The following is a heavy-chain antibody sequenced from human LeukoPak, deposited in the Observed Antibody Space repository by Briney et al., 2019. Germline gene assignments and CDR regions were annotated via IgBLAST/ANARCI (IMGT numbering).Heavy chain of an antibody. CDR1: GWSFSGYY. CDR3: ARGEYSTSWYSRLNWSYP. V-gene: IGHV4-34*01. Sequence: SETLSLTCAVYGWSFSGYYWSWIRQPPGKGLEWIGEINHSGSTNYNPPLASSVTIPVATSKNQSSLKLCFVTAAVTAVYSCARGEYSTSWYSRLNWSYPWGQGTLVTVSS. J-gene: IGHJ5*02. CDR2: INHSGST. D-gene: IGHD6-13*01.